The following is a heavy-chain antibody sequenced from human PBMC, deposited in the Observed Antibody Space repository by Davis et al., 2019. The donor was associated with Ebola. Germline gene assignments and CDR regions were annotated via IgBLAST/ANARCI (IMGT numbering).Heavy chain of an antibody. CDR1: GFTFSSYN. J-gene: IGHJ3*02. CDR3: ATDGARGAFDI. D-gene: IGHD3-16*01. CDR2: ISSSSSYI. V-gene: IGHV3-21*01. Sequence: GGSLRLSCAASGFTFSSYNMNWVRQAPGKGLEWVSSISSSSSYIYYADSVKGRFTISRDNAKNSLYLQMNSLRAEDTAMYYCATDGARGAFDIWGRGTMVAVSS.